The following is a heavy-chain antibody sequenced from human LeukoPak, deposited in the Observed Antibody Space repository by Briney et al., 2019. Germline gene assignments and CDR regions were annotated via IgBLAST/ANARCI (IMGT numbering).Heavy chain of an antibody. CDR1: GFTFSSYA. Sequence: GGSLRLSCAASGFTFSSYAMSWVRQAPGKGLEWVSAISGSGGSSYYADSVKGRFTISRDNSKSTLDLQMNSLRAEDTAVYYCAREERAAAGRDFEYWGQGTLVTVSS. V-gene: IGHV3-23*01. D-gene: IGHD6-13*01. J-gene: IGHJ4*02. CDR2: ISGSGGSS. CDR3: AREERAAAGRDFEY.